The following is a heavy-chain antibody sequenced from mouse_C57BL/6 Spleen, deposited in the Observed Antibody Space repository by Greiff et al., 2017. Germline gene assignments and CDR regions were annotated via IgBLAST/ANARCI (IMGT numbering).Heavy chain of an antibody. Sequence: VQLQQPGAELVKPGASVKLSCKASGYTFTIYWMQWVKQRPGQGLEWIGEIDPSDSYTNYNQKFKGKATLTVDTSSSTAYLQLSSLTSEDSAVYYCARGRYDWYFDVWGTGTTVTVSS. J-gene: IGHJ1*03. D-gene: IGHD2-14*01. V-gene: IGHV1-50*01. CDR1: GYTFTIYW. CDR3: ARGRYDWYFDV. CDR2: IDPSDSYT.